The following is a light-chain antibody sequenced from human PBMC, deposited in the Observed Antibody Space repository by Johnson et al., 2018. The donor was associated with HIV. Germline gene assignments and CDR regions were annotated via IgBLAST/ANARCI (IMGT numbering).Light chain of an antibody. CDR2: ENN. CDR1: SSNIGNNY. Sequence: QPVLTQPPSVSAAPGQKVTISCSGSSSNIGNNYVSWYQQLPGTAPKLLIYENNKRPSGIPDRFSGSKSGTSATLGITGLQTGDEADYYCGTWDSSLSAYVCGTGTKVTGL. J-gene: IGLJ1*01. V-gene: IGLV1-51*02. CDR3: GTWDSSLSAYV.